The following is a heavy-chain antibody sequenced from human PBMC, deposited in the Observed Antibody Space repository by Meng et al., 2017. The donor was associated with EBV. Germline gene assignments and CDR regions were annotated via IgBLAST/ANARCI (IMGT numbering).Heavy chain of an antibody. D-gene: IGHD6-13*01. CDR2: IIPIFGTA. CDR1: GGTFCSYA. CDR3: ARAEIAAAGRLDY. V-gene: IGHV1-69*06. J-gene: IGHJ4*02. Sequence: LVWSGSSSKSPGSLVKCCCKAAGGTFCSYAISWVRQAPVQWLGWMGGIIPIFGTATYAQKFQGRVTITADKSTSTAYMELSSLRSEDTAVYYCARAEIAAAGRLDYWGQGTLVTVSS.